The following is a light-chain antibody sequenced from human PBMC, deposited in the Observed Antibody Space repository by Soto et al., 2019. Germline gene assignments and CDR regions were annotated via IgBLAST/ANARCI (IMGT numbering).Light chain of an antibody. CDR2: ADN. CDR3: AAWDVTLNGWV. J-gene: IGLJ3*02. Sequence: QSVLTQPPSASGTPGQRVTISCSGSGSNIGSKSVNWYQQLPGAAPKLLIYADNQRPSGVPDRFSASKSGTSASLAISGLQSQDEADYYCAAWDVTLNGWVFGGGTKLTVL. CDR1: GSNIGSKS. V-gene: IGLV1-44*01.